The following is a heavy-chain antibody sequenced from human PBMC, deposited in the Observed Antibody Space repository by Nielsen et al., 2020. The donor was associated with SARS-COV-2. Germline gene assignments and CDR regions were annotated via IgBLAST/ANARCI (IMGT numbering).Heavy chain of an antibody. CDR2: IYSGGSST. V-gene: IGHV3-23*03. CDR3: ASPTLYSGREVSDY. J-gene: IGHJ4*02. D-gene: IGHD1-26*01. Sequence: GGSLRLSCAASGFTFSSYAMSWVRQAPGKGLEWVSVIYSGGSSTYYADSVKGRFTISRDNSKNTLYLQMNSLRAEDTAVYYCASPTLYSGREVSDYWGQGTLVTVSS. CDR1: GFTFSSYA.